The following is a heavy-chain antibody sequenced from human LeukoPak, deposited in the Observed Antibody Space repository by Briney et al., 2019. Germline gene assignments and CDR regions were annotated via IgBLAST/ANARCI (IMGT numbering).Heavy chain of an antibody. V-gene: IGHV3-23*01. CDR3: AKKVAVPGTPYFDY. J-gene: IGHJ4*02. D-gene: IGHD6-13*01. CDR2: IPASGGST. Sequence: PGGSLRLSCAASGFTFSDYYMSWVRQAPGKGLEWVSAIPASGGSTYYADSVKGRFTISRDNSKNTVFLQMSSLRAEDTAIYYCAKKVAVPGTPYFDYWGQGTLVTVSS. CDR1: GFTFSDYY.